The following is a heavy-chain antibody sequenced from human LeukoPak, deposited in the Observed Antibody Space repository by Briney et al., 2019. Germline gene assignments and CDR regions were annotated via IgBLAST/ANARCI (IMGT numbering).Heavy chain of an antibody. D-gene: IGHD2-15*01. CDR3: ARESPVVAATRALFYMDV. CDR2: INPSGGST. J-gene: IGHJ6*03. Sequence: GASVKVSCKASGYTFTSYYMHWVRQAPGQGLEWMGIINPSGGSTSYAQKFQGRVTMTRDMSTSTVYMELSSLRSEDTAVYYCARESPVVAATRALFYMDVWGKGTTVTVSS. CDR1: GYTFTSYY. V-gene: IGHV1-46*01.